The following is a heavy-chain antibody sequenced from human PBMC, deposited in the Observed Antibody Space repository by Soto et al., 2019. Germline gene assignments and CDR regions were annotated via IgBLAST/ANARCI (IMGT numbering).Heavy chain of an antibody. CDR1: GFTFSSYA. CDR3: ARARGCSGGSCYSPLFLSPYFDY. CDR2: ISYDGSNK. V-gene: IGHV3-30-3*01. Sequence: QVQLVESGGGVVQPGRSLRLSCAASGFTFSSYAMHWVRQAPGKGLEWVAVISYDGSNKYYADSVKGRFTISRDNSKNTLYLQMNSLRAEDTAVYYCARARGCSGGSCYSPLFLSPYFDYWGQGTLVTVSS. D-gene: IGHD2-15*01. J-gene: IGHJ4*02.